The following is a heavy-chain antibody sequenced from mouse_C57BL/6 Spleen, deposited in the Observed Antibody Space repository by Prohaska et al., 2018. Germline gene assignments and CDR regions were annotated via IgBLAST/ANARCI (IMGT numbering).Heavy chain of an antibody. CDR1: GFTFSNYW. Sequence: EVKLEESGGGLVQPGGSMKLSCVASGFTFSNYWMNWVRQSQEKGLEWVAQIRLKSNNYATHYAESVKGRFTISRDDSKSSVYLQMNNLRAEDTGIYYCTQYYSNYVWYFDVWGTGTTVTVSS. CDR2: IRLKSNNYAT. CDR3: TQYYSNYVWYFDV. J-gene: IGHJ1*03. D-gene: IGHD2-5*01. V-gene: IGHV6-3*01.